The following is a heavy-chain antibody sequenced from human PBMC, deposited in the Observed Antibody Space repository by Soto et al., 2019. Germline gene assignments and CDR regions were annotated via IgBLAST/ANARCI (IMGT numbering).Heavy chain of an antibody. Sequence: QVQLQESGPGLVKPSQTLSLTCTVSGGSISSGDYYWSWIRQPPGKGLEWIGYIYYSGSTYYNPSIKRRVTISVDTSKNQFSLKLSSVTAADTAVYYCARGCYGDDNWFDPWGQGTLVTVSS. V-gene: IGHV4-30-4*01. CDR3: ARGCYGDDNWFDP. D-gene: IGHD4-17*01. CDR2: IYYSGST. J-gene: IGHJ5*02. CDR1: GGSISSGDYY.